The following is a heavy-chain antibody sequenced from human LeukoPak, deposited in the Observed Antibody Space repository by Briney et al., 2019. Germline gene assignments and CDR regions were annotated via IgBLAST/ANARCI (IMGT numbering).Heavy chain of an antibody. D-gene: IGHD2-15*01. CDR3: ATLRYCSGGSCFTKYFQH. CDR2: IYYSGYT. CDR1: GGSISSNY. J-gene: IGHJ1*01. V-gene: IGHV4-59*08. Sequence: PSETLSLTCTVSGGSISSNYWSWIRQPPGKGLEWIGYIYYSGYTSYNPSLKSRVTMSVDTSKNQFSLKLTSVTAADTAVYYCATLRYCSGGSCFTKYFQHWGQGTLVTVFS.